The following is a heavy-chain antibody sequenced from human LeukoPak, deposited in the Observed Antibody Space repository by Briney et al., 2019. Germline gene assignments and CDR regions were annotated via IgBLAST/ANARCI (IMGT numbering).Heavy chain of an antibody. D-gene: IGHD2-2*01. Sequence: ASVKVSCKASGYTFTSYGISWVRQAPGQGLEWMGWISAYNGNTNYAQKLQGRVSMTTDTSTSTAYMELRSLRSDDTAVYYCARGGGIVVVPADHFDYWDQGTLVTVSS. CDR2: ISAYNGNT. CDR3: ARGGGIVVVPADHFDY. J-gene: IGHJ4*02. V-gene: IGHV1-18*01. CDR1: GYTFTSYG.